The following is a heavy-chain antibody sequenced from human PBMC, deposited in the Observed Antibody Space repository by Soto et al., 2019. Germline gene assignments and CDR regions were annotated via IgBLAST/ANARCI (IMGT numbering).Heavy chain of an antibody. D-gene: IGHD2-15*01. CDR1: GFTFSGSA. CDR3: TRHPPRYCSGGSCYSLFDI. V-gene: IGHV3-73*02. CDR2: IRSKANSYAT. Sequence: VQLVESGGGLVQPGGSLKLSCAASGFTFSGSAMHWVRQASGKGLEWVGRIRSKANSYATAYAASVKGRFTISRDDSKNTAYLQMNSLKTEDTAVYYCTRHPPRYCSGGSCYSLFDIWGQGTMVTVSS. J-gene: IGHJ3*02.